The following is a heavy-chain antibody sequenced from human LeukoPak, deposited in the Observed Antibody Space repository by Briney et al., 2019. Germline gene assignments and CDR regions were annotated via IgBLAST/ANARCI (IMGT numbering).Heavy chain of an antibody. CDR1: GGSISSSSYY. Sequence: SETLSPTCTVSGGSISSSSYYWGWIRQPPGKGLEWIGSIYYSGSTYYNPSLKSRVTISVDTSKNQFSLKLSSVTAADTAVYYCARHGYYDSSGYAYWGQGTLVTVSS. D-gene: IGHD3-22*01. J-gene: IGHJ4*02. V-gene: IGHV4-39*01. CDR2: IYYSGST. CDR3: ARHGYYDSSGYAY.